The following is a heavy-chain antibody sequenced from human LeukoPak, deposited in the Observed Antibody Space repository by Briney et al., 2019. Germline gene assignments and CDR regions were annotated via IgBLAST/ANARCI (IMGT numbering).Heavy chain of an antibody. CDR1: GGSFSGHY. Sequence: PSETLSLTCAVYGGSFSGHYWTWIRQPPGKGLEWIGESTHSGSTNYNPSLKSRVTISVDTSKNQFSLRLTSVTAADTAVYYCARGRTGAAALDFWGPGTLVTVSS. V-gene: IGHV4-34*01. J-gene: IGHJ4*02. CDR3: ARGRTGAAALDF. D-gene: IGHD2-2*01. CDR2: STHSGST.